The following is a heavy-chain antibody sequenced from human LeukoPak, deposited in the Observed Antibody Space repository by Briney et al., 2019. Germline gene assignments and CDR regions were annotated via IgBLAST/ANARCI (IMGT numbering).Heavy chain of an antibody. V-gene: IGHV1-18*01. CDR1: GYTFTSYG. D-gene: IGHD3-16*01. CDR2: ISAYNGNT. Sequence: ASVKVSCKASGYTFTSYGISWVRQAPGQGLEWMGWISAYNGNTNYAQKFQGRVTITADESTSTAYMELSSLRSEDTAVYYCARGRWGTRDAFDIWGQGTMVTVSS. CDR3: ARGRWGTRDAFDI. J-gene: IGHJ3*02.